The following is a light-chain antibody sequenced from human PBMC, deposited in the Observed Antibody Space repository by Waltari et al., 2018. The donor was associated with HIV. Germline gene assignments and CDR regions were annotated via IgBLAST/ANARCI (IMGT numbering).Light chain of an antibody. CDR1: KSNIRAPYD. V-gene: IGLV1-40*01. J-gene: IGLJ3*02. Sequence: QSVLTQPPSVSGAPGRSVIITSTGNKSNIRAPYDVHWYQQLPGAAPKLLISMNTNRPSGVRDRLSVSRSGTSASLAITGLQAGDEADYYCQSYDTSLGASVFGGGTKLTVL. CDR3: QSYDTSLGASV. CDR2: MNT.